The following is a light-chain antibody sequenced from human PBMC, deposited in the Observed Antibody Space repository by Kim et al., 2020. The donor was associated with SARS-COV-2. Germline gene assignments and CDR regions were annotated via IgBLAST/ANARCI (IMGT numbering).Light chain of an antibody. CDR2: GAS. Sequence: EIVLTQSPGTLSLSPGERATLSCRASQSVSSSYLAWYQQKPGQAPRVLIYGASNRATGIPDRFSGRGSGTDFTLTISRLEPEDFAAYYCQQYGSSPSTFGQGTRLEIK. J-gene: IGKJ5*01. V-gene: IGKV3-20*01. CDR3: QQYGSSPST. CDR1: QSVSSSY.